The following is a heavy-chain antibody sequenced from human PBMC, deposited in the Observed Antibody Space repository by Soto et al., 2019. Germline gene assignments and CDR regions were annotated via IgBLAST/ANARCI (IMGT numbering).Heavy chain of an antibody. D-gene: IGHD3-10*01. J-gene: IGHJ4*02. V-gene: IGHV3-23*01. CDR1: GIIFSAFA. CDR2: ITGSGGST. Sequence: GWSLRLSCTASGIIFSAFAMSWVRQAPGKGLEWISGITGSGGSTNYADSVKGRFTISRDNSKDTLYLQMNSLGAEDTAIYYCAIPSVTRMRGETTANWGQGALVTVSS. CDR3: AIPSVTRMRGETTAN.